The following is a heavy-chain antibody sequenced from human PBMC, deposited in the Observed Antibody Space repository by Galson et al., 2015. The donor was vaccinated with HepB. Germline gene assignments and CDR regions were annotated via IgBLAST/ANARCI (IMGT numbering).Heavy chain of an antibody. Sequence: SLRLSCAASGFTFSSYSMNWVRQAPGKGLEWVSSISSSSSNIYYADSVKGRFTISRDNAKNSLYLQMNSLRAEDTAVYYCARVISWSYYYYYIDVWGQGTPVTVSS. J-gene: IGHJ6*03. V-gene: IGHV3-21*01. CDR3: ARVISWSYYYYYIDV. D-gene: IGHD3-3*02. CDR2: ISSSSSNI. CDR1: GFTFSSYS.